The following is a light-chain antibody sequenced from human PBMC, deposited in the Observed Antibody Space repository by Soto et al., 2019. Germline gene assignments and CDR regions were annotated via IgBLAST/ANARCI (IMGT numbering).Light chain of an antibody. V-gene: IGKV3-15*01. CDR2: DAS. J-gene: IGKJ5*01. CDR3: QQYHNWPPIT. Sequence: EIVMTQSPATLSVSPGERATLSCRASQSVSSNLAWYQQKPGQAPRLLNYDASTRATGIPARFSGSGAGREFSLTISSLQSEDFPVYHCQQYHNWPPITFGQGTRLEIK. CDR1: QSVSSN.